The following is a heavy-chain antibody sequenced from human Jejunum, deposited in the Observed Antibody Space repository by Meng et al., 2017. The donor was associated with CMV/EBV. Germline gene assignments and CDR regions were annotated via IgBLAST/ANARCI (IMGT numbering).Heavy chain of an antibody. J-gene: IGHJ4*02. Sequence: RLRLPGSGPGLANLSETLSPPCPVSGGSISSINYHWGWIRQPPGKGLEWIGSIYYSGITYYNPSLKSRVTISVDTSKNQFSLKLSSVTAADTAVYYCARDRTTTGVNYFDYWGQGTLVTVSS. CDR3: ARDRTTTGVNYFDY. CDR1: GGSISSINYH. V-gene: IGHV4-39*06. CDR2: IYYSGIT. D-gene: IGHD4-23*01.